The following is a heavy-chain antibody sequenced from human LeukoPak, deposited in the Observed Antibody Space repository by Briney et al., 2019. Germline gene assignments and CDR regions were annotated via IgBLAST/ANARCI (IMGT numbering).Heavy chain of an antibody. CDR2: IYHNGNT. CDR1: GGSFSGYY. J-gene: IGHJ4*02. CDR3: ASGGYSYGFDY. V-gene: IGHV4-34*01. Sequence: PSETLSHTCAVYGGSFSGYYWSWIRQPPGKGLEWIGYIYHNGNTYYSPSLKSRVTISVDRSKNQLSLKLSSVTAADTAMYYCASGGYSYGFDYWGQGTLVTVSS. D-gene: IGHD5-18*01.